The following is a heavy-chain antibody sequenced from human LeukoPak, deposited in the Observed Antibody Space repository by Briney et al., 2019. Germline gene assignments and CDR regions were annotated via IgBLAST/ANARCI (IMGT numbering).Heavy chain of an antibody. D-gene: IGHD1-26*01. CDR1: GYTFTSYG. J-gene: IGHJ4*02. CDR3: AGPPSGSYGPELFDY. Sequence: GASVKVSCKASGYTFTSYGISWVRQAPGQGLEWMGWISAYNGNTNYAQKLQGRVTMTTDTSTSTAYMELRSLRSDDTAVYYCAGPPSGSYGPELFDYWGQGTLVTVSS. CDR2: ISAYNGNT. V-gene: IGHV1-18*01.